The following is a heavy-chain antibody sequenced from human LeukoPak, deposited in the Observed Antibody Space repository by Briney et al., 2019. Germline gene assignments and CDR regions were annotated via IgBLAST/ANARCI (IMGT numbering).Heavy chain of an antibody. CDR2: IYYSGST. D-gene: IGHD1-26*01. CDR3: ARQYGSTTVTRYFDL. V-gene: IGHV4-59*08. Sequence: PSETLSLTCTVSGGSISSYYWSWIRQPPGKGLEWIGYIYYSGSTNYNPSLKSRVTISVDTSKNQFSLKLSSVTAADTAVYYCARQYGSTTVTRYFDLWGRGTLVTVSS. J-gene: IGHJ2*01. CDR1: GGSISSYY.